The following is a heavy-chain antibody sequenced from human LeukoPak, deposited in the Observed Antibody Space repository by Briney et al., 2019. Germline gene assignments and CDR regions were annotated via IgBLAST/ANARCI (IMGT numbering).Heavy chain of an antibody. Sequence: PGRSLRLSCAASGFTFSSYGMHWVRQAPGKGLEWVAVISYDGSNKYYADSVKGRFTISRDNSKNTLYLQMNSLRAEDTAVYYCARGIAGCSSTSCSYYFDYWGQGTLVTVSS. CDR3: ARGIAGCSSTSCSYYFDY. CDR2: ISYDGSNK. D-gene: IGHD2-2*01. CDR1: GFTFSSYG. V-gene: IGHV3-30*03. J-gene: IGHJ4*02.